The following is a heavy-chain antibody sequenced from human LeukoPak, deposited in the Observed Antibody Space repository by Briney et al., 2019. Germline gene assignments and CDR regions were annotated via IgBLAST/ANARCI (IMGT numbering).Heavy chain of an antibody. CDR1: GFTFSSYG. J-gene: IGHJ4*02. Sequence: GGSLRLSCAASGFTFSSYGMSWVRQAPGKGLEWVSAISGSGGSTYYADSVKGRFTISRDNSKNTLYLQMNSLRGDVTAVYYCAKDVGKWESLHFFDYWGQGTLVTVSS. D-gene: IGHD1-26*01. CDR2: ISGSGGST. CDR3: AKDVGKWESLHFFDY. V-gene: IGHV3-23*01.